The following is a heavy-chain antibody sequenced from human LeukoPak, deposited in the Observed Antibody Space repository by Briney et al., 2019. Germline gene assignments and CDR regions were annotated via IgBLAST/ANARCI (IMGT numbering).Heavy chain of an antibody. CDR2: ISSSGSTI. Sequence: GGSLRLSCAASRFTFSSYEMNWVRQAPGKGLEWVSYISSSGSTIYYADSVKGRFTISRDNAKNSLYLQMNSLRAEDTAVYYCAREKMRSSTSCYEYWGQGTLVTVSS. D-gene: IGHD2-2*01. V-gene: IGHV3-48*03. CDR3: AREKMRSSTSCYEY. CDR1: RFTFSSYE. J-gene: IGHJ4*02.